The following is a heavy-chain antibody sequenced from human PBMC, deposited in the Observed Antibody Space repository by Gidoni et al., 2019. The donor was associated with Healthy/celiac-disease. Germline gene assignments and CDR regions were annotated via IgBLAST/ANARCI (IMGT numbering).Heavy chain of an antibody. Sequence: EVQLVASGGGLVQPGGSLRLSCAASGFTFSSYWMSWVRQAPGKGLEWVANRKQDGSEKYYVDSVKGRFTISRDNAKNALYLQMNSLRAEDTAVYYCARDHVVVVAASHTTHRYYYGMDVWGQGTTVTVSS. CDR3: ARDHVVVVAASHTTHRYYYGMDV. D-gene: IGHD2-15*01. J-gene: IGHJ6*02. CDR2: RKQDGSEK. V-gene: IGHV3-7*01. CDR1: GFTFSSYW.